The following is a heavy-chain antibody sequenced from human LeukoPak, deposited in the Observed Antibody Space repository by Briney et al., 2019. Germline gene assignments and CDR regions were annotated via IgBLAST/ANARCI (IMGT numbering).Heavy chain of an antibody. Sequence: PSETLSLTCAVYGGSFSGYYWSWIRQPPGKGLEWIGSIYYSGNTYYNPSLKTRVTISVDTSKNQFSLKLTSVTAADTAVYYCARAYDSSGYYYYFDYWGQGTLVTVSS. D-gene: IGHD3-22*01. V-gene: IGHV4-34*01. CDR2: IYYSGNT. CDR1: GGSFSGYY. J-gene: IGHJ4*02. CDR3: ARAYDSSGYYYYFDY.